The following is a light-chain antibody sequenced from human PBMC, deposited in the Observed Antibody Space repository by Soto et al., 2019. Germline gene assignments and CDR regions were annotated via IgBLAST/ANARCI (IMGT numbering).Light chain of an antibody. V-gene: IGKV3-11*01. J-gene: IGKJ1*01. CDR2: DAS. Sequence: ENVLTQSPATLSLSPGERATLSCRASQSVSSYLAWYQQKPGQAPRLLIYDASNRATGIPARFSGSGSGTDFTLTISSLEPEDFEVYYCQQRSNWPPKFGQGTKVDIK. CDR3: QQRSNWPPK. CDR1: QSVSSY.